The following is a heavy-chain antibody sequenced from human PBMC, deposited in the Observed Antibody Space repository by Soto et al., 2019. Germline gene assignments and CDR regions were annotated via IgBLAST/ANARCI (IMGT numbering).Heavy chain of an antibody. Sequence: PSETLSLTCTVTGGSTSGYYWSWIRQSPGKGLEWIAYIYYSGSIDSGSTNYNPSLSSRVSISIDTSKNQFSLRLSSVTAADTAMYFCATSGGWYGGAFDVWGQGTMVTVS. D-gene: IGHD6-19*01. CDR1: GGSTSGYY. J-gene: IGHJ3*01. CDR3: ATSGGWYGGAFDV. V-gene: IGHV4-59*01. CDR2: IYYSGSIDSGST.